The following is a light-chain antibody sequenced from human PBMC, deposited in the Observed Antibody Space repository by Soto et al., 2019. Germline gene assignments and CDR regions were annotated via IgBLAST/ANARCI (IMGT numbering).Light chain of an antibody. CDR3: QQYSSSRT. V-gene: IGKV3-20*01. J-gene: IGKJ1*01. CDR2: GGS. Sequence: DIVLTQSPGTLSLSPGESATLSCRASQSVSSNHLAWYQQKPGQAPRLLIYGGSSRATGIQVRFSGSGSETDSTLTITRLEPEDFAVYYCQQYSSSRTFGQGTKVDIK. CDR1: QSVSSNH.